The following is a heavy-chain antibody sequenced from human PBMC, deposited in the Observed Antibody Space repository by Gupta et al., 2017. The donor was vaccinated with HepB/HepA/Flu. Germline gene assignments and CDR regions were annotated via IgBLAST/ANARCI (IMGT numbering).Heavy chain of an antibody. D-gene: IGHD2-21*02. CDR3: AKDVDIVVVTAIGFFFDY. J-gene: IGHJ4*02. Sequence: DGSNKYYADSVKGRFTISRDNSKNTLYLQMNSLRAEDTAVYYCAKDVDIVVVTAIGFFFDYWGQGTLVTVSS. CDR2: DGSNK. V-gene: IGHV3-30*02.